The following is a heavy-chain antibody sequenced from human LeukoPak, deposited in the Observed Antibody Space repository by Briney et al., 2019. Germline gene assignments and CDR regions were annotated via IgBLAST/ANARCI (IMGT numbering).Heavy chain of an antibody. J-gene: IGHJ3*02. D-gene: IGHD6-19*01. Sequence: SETLSLTCTVSGYSISSGYYWGWIRQPPGKGLEGIGSIYHSGSTYYNPSLKSRVTISVDTSKNQFSLKLSSVTAAETAVYYCASPGYSSGIDDAFDIWGQGTMVTVSS. CDR3: ASPGYSSGIDDAFDI. V-gene: IGHV4-38-2*02. CDR2: IYHSGST. CDR1: GYSISSGYY.